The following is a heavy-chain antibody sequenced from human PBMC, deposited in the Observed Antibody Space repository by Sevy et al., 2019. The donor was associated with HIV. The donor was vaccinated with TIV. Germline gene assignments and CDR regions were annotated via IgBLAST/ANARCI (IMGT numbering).Heavy chain of an antibody. Sequence: ASVKVSCKASGYTFTGFYIHWVGHVPGQGREWMGWINPSSGGTKYAQKFHDRVTMTRVTSITTAYMDLRRLRSDDTAIYYCARDRRHYGSGKYYDLPDYWGQGTLVTVSS. CDR1: GYTFTGFY. V-gene: IGHV1-2*02. J-gene: IGHJ4*02. CDR3: ARDRRHYGSGKYYDLPDY. D-gene: IGHD3-10*01. CDR2: INPSSGGT.